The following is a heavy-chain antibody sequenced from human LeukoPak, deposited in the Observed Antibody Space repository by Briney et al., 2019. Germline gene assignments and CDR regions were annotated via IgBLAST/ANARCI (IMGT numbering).Heavy chain of an antibody. J-gene: IGHJ4*02. V-gene: IGHV3-53*01. CDR1: GFTVSSNY. CDR2: IYSGGST. CDR3: AREIVGATID. D-gene: IGHD1-26*01. Sequence: PGGSLRLSCAASGFTVSSNYMSWVRQAPGKGLEWVSVIYSGGSTYYADSVKGRFTISRDNSKNTLHLQMNSLRAEDTAVYYCAREIVGATIDWGQGTLVTVSS.